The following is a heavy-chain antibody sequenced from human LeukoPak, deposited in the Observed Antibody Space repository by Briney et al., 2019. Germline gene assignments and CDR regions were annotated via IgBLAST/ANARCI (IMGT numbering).Heavy chain of an antibody. D-gene: IGHD3-16*01. J-gene: IGHJ4*02. V-gene: IGHV4-61*01. CDR1: GGSVSSDSYY. CDR3: ARDRYALTFGY. Sequence: SETLSLTCTVSGGSVSSDSYYWSWIRQPPGKKLEWIGYIYNSGNTNYNPSLKSRVTMSVDTSKNQFSLKLSSVTAADTAVYYCARDRYALTFGYWGQGTLVTVSS. CDR2: IYNSGNT.